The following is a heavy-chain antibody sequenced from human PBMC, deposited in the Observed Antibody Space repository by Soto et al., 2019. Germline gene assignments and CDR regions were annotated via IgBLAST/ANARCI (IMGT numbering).Heavy chain of an antibody. CDR3: ARGERQQQRDY. D-gene: IGHD6-13*01. V-gene: IGHV4-4*02. CDR2: VYHSGNT. CDR1: GDSISSDKW. Sequence: SETLSLTCAVSGDSISSDKWWSWVRQPPGKGLERIGEVYHSGNTNYNPSLKSRVIISVDKPKNQFSLKLSSVTDADTAMYYCARGERQQQRDYWGQGTLVTVSS. J-gene: IGHJ4*02.